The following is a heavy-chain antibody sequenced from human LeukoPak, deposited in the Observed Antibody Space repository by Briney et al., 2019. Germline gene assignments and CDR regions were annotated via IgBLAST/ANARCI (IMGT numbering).Heavy chain of an antibody. J-gene: IGHJ4*02. D-gene: IGHD3-3*01. Sequence: GGSLRLSCAASGFTFDEYGMTWVRQAPGKRLEWVSGVSRNGGSTGYADSVKGRFTISRDKAKNSLYLQMNSLRAEDTALYYCVRSITIFGAGGQGNRVPVSS. V-gene: IGHV3-20*04. CDR3: VRSITIFGA. CDR1: GFTFDEYG. CDR2: VSRNGGST.